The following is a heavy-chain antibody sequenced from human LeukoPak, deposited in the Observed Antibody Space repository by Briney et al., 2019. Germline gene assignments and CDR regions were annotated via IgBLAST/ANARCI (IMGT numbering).Heavy chain of an antibody. J-gene: IGHJ4*02. Sequence: PGGSLRLSCAASGFTFSNNWMHWFRQAPGKGLVWVSRINSDGRTTTYADSVKGRFTISRDNAKNTLYLQMNSLRAEDTAVYYCAMIKGGWGQGTLVTVSS. V-gene: IGHV3-74*01. CDR1: GFTFSNNW. CDR3: AMIKGG. D-gene: IGHD3-22*01. CDR2: INSDGRTT.